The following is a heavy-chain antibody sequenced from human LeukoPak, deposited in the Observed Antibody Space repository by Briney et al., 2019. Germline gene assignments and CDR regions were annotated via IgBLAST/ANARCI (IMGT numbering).Heavy chain of an antibody. Sequence: GGSLRLSCAASGFTFSSYGMHWVRQAPGKGLEWVAFIRYDGSNKYYAVSVKGRFTISRDNSKNTLYLQMNSLRAEDTAVYYCAKDLNDFWSGSYNWFDPWGQGTLVTVSS. CDR3: AKDLNDFWSGSYNWFDP. V-gene: IGHV3-30*02. CDR1: GFTFSSYG. D-gene: IGHD3-3*01. CDR2: IRYDGSNK. J-gene: IGHJ5*02.